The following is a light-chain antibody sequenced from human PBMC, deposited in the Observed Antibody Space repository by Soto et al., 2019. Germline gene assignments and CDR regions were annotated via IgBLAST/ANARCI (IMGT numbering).Light chain of an antibody. CDR2: DAS. CDR1: QSISSW. CDR3: QQYNSFWT. Sequence: DIQMTLSPSTLSGSVAHRVTITCRASQSISSWLAWYQQKPGKAPKLLIYDASSLESGVPSRFSGSGSGTEFTLTISSLQPDDFATYYCQQYNSFWTFGQGTKVDIK. V-gene: IGKV1-5*01. J-gene: IGKJ1*01.